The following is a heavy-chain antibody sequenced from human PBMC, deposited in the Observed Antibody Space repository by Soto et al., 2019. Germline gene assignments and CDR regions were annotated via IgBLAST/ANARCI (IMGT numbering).Heavy chain of an antibody. CDR1: GYSFTDYH. CDR2: INPKSGGT. CDR3: ARGDSTDCSIGVCSFFYNHDMDV. D-gene: IGHD2-8*01. Sequence: QVQLVQSGAEVKKPGASVKVSCKASGYSFTDYHIHWVRQAPGQGLEWLGRINPKSGGTSTAQKFQGWVTMTTETSIRTASMELTRLTSDDTAIYYCARGDSTDCSIGVCSFFYNHDMDVWGQGTTVTVSS. V-gene: IGHV1-2*04. J-gene: IGHJ6*02.